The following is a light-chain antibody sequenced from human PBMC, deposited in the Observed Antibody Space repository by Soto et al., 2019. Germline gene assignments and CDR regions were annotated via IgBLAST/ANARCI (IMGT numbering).Light chain of an antibody. V-gene: IGKV1-39*01. CDR1: RGITTY. Sequence: DIQMTQSPSSLSASIGDRVTITCRASRGITTYLNWYQQKPGKAPTLLIFAASTLKTGVPSRFSGSGSGTDFTLTISSLQADDVATYYCRQSYTTPRTFGQGTRVDI. J-gene: IGKJ1*01. CDR2: AAS. CDR3: RQSYTTPRT.